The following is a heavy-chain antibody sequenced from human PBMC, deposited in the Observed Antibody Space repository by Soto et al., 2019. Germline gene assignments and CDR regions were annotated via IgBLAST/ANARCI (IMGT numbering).Heavy chain of an antibody. Sequence: QVQLQESGPGLVKPSETLSLTCTVSGGSVSSGSYYWSWIRQPPGKGLEWIGYIYYSGSTNYNPSIKSRVTISVDTSKNQCSLKRNSVTAADTAVYYCVSAHPYRSFHSDYCGQGTMVTVSS. CDR2: IYYSGST. D-gene: IGHD6-6*01. V-gene: IGHV4-61*01. J-gene: IGHJ4*02. CDR3: VSAHPYRSFHSDY. CDR1: GGSVSSGSYY.